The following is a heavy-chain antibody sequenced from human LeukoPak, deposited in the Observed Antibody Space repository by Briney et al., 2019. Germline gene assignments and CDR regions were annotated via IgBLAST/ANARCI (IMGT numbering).Heavy chain of an antibody. Sequence: GGSLRLSCAASGFTFSSYAMSWVRQAPGKGLEWVSAISGSGGSTSYAQKFQGRVTMTRDTSTSTVYMELSSLRSEDTAVYYCARDAGYSSGWYYFDYWGQGTLVTVSS. J-gene: IGHJ4*02. V-gene: IGHV3-23*01. CDR1: GFTFSSYA. CDR3: ARDAGYSSGWYYFDY. D-gene: IGHD6-19*01. CDR2: ISGSGGST.